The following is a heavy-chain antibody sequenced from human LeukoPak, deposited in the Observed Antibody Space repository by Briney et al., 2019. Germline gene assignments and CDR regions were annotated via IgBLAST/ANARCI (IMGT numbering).Heavy chain of an antibody. J-gene: IGHJ4*02. CDR2: ISSDGDNT. CDR3: VRVNDYGDRNLYYFGY. CDR1: GFIFSNYG. D-gene: IGHD4-17*01. V-gene: IGHV3-64D*06. Sequence: GGSLRLSCSASGFIFSNYGMYWVRQAPGKGLDFVSAISSDGDNTFYAGSVKGRFTISRDNSKNTLYLQTSSLRGEDTAVYYCVRVNDYGDRNLYYFGYWGQGTLVTVSS.